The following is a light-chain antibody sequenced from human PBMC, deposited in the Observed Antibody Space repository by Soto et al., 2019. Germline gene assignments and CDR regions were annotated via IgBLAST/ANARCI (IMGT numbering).Light chain of an antibody. CDR3: CSFAGTGTQYV. V-gene: IGLV2-23*01. CDR2: EGS. J-gene: IGLJ1*01. Sequence: QSALTQPASVSESLGQSITISCIGTSSNIGSYNLVSWYQHQPGKAPKIMIFEGSKRPSGVSNRFSGSRSGNTASLTISGLQAEDEADYYCCSFAGTGTQYVFGTGTKVTVL. CDR1: SSNIGSYNL.